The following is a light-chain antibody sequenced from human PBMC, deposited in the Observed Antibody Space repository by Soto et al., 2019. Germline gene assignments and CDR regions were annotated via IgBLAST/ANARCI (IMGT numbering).Light chain of an antibody. Sequence: AIQMTQSPSSLSASVGDRVTITCRASQGIRNDLGWYQQKPGKAPKLLIYAASSLQSGVPSRFSGTGSGKDFTLNIRSLQPEDFANYYCLQDYNTYPWTLGQGTKVDIK. CDR3: LQDYNTYPWT. V-gene: IGKV1-6*01. CDR1: QGIRND. CDR2: AAS. J-gene: IGKJ1*01.